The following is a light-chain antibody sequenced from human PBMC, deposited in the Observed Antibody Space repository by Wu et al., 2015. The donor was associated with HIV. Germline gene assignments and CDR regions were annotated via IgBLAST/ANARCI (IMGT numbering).Light chain of an antibody. CDR1: QTINNN. Sequence: EIVMTQSPATLSVSPGERATLSCRASQTINNNLAWYQQKRGQAPRLLFYGTSTRVTGVPARFSGSGSVTDFTLTISNMESEDFAVYYCQQYNDWPPAFGQGTKVEIK. V-gene: IGKV3-15*01. J-gene: IGKJ1*01. CDR2: GTS. CDR3: QQYNDWPPA.